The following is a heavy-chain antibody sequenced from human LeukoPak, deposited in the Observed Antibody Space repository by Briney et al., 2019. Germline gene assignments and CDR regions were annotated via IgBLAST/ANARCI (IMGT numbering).Heavy chain of an antibody. D-gene: IGHD3-22*01. Sequence: SQTLSLTCTVSGDSISSGDYYWSWIRQPAGKGREWIGRISSSGSTNYNPSLKSRVTISVDTSKNQFSLKLISVTAADTAVYFCARGPYSYDSSGAFDIWGQGTMVTVSS. V-gene: IGHV4-61*02. CDR2: ISSSGST. CDR3: ARGPYSYDSSGAFDI. CDR1: GDSISSGDYY. J-gene: IGHJ3*02.